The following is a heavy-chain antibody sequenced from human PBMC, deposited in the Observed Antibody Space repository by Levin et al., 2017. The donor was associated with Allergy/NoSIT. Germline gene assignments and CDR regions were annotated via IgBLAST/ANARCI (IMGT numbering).Heavy chain of an antibody. V-gene: IGHV1-2*02. J-gene: IGHJ4*02. CDR2: INPNSGGT. D-gene: IGHD4-17*01. CDR3: ARYRARSSTVTPFDY. CDR1: GYTFTGYY. Sequence: ASVKVSCKASGYTFTGYYMHWVRQAPGQGLEWMGWINPNSGGTNYAQKFQGRVTMTRDTSISTAYMELSRLRSDDTAVYYCARYRARSSTVTPFDYWGQGTLVTVSS.